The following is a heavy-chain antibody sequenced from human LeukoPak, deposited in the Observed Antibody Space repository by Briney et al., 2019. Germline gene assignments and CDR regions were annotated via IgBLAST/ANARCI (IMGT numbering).Heavy chain of an antibody. J-gene: IGHJ4*02. Sequence: PSETLSLTCTVSGGSISSGGYYWSWIRQHPGKGLEWIGYIYYSGSTYYNPSLKSRVTISVDTSENQFSLKLSSVTAADTAVYYCARERGYSGYAPSPYFDYWGQGTLVTVCS. CDR3: ARERGYSGYAPSPYFDY. V-gene: IGHV4-31*03. D-gene: IGHD5-12*01. CDR1: GGSISSGGYY. CDR2: IYYSGST.